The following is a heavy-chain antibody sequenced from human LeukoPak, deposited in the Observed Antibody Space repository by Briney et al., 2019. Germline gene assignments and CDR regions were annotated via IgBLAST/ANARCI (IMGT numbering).Heavy chain of an antibody. J-gene: IGHJ4*02. Sequence: GASVKVSCKASGGTFSTFGISWVRQAPGQGLEWMGGIIPMSGTVNNAQKFQGRVTITADKSTGTAYMELSSLRSDDTAVYYCARGPMVRGVITIDYWGQGTLVTVSS. CDR3: ARGPMVRGVITIDY. D-gene: IGHD3-10*01. V-gene: IGHV1-69*06. CDR2: IIPMSGTV. CDR1: GGTFSTFG.